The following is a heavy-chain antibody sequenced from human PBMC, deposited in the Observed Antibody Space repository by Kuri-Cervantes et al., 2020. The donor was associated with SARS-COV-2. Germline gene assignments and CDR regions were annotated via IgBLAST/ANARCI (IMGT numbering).Heavy chain of an antibody. V-gene: IGHV6-1*01. Sequence: LRLSCAISGDSVSSNSAAWNWIRQSPSRGLEWLGRTYYRSKWYNDYAVSVKSRITINPDTSKNQFSLQLNSVTPEDTAVYYCARGQYCSSTSCYGNYYYMDVWGKGTTVTVSS. J-gene: IGHJ6*03. CDR3: ARGQYCSSTSCYGNYYYMDV. D-gene: IGHD2-2*01. CDR2: TYYRSKWYN. CDR1: GDSVSSNSAA.